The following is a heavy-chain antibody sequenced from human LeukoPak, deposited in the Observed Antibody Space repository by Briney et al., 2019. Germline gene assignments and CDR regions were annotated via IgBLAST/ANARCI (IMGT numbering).Heavy chain of an antibody. D-gene: IGHD5-18*01. Sequence: SQTLSLTCTVSGGSFSSGGYYWSWIRQHPGKGLEWLGYIYYSGSTYYNPSLKSRVTISVDTSKNHFSLKLSSVTAADTAVYYCARRGYSYGYWFDPWGQGTLVTVSS. CDR3: ARRGYSYGYWFDP. V-gene: IGHV4-31*03. CDR1: GGSFSSGGYY. CDR2: IYYSGST. J-gene: IGHJ5*02.